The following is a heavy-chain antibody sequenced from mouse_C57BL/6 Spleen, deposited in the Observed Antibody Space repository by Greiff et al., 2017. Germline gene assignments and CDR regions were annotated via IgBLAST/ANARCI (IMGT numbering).Heavy chain of an antibody. CDR2: INSDGGST. CDR3: ARRHYGSSYAWYFDV. CDR1: EYEFPSHD. V-gene: IGHV5-2*01. D-gene: IGHD1-1*01. Sequence: EVMLVESGGGLVQPGESLTLSCESNEYEFPSHDMSWVRKTPEKRLELVAAINSDGGSTYYPDTMERRFIISRDNTKKTLYLQMSSRRSEDTALYYCARRHYGSSYAWYFDVWGTGTTVTVSS. J-gene: IGHJ1*03.